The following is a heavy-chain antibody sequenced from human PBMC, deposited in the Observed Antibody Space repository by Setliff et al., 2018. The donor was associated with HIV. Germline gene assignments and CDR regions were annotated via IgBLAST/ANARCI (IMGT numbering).Heavy chain of an antibody. D-gene: IGHD3-3*01. CDR3: ARGIESFWSGYVR. Sequence: KASETLSLTCAVSGGSISSHYWSWIRLPPGKGLEWIGTIYYNGNTNYNPSLKSRVAISVDTSKNLLSLKLTSGTPADTAVYYCARGIESFWSGYVRWGQGTLVTVSS. CDR2: IYYNGNT. J-gene: IGHJ4*02. CDR1: GGSISSHY. V-gene: IGHV4-59*11.